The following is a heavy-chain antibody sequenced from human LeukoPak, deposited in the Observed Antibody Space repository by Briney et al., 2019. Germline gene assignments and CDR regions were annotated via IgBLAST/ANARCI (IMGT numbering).Heavy chain of an antibody. CDR1: GFTFSSYS. D-gene: IGHD3-9*01. Sequence: PGGSLRLSCAASGFTFSSYSLNWVRPAPGKGLEWVSSISSSSSYIYYAVSVKGRFTISRDNAKNSLYLQMNSLSAEDTAVYYCASQGVDSTWGQGTLVTVSS. CDR3: ASQGVDST. V-gene: IGHV3-21*01. J-gene: IGHJ4*02. CDR2: ISSSSSYI.